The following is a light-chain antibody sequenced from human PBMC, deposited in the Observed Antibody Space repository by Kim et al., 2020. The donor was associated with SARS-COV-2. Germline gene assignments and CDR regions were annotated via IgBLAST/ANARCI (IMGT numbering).Light chain of an antibody. CDR2: RAS. Sequence: SVARRQTGRINCGGNNIGSKKVPWDQQKPSQAPFLVIFRASHRPSWIPDRVSGSNSGNTATLTISRAQAGDEADYYCQVWDSSTWVFGGGTKLTVL. V-gene: IGLV3-9*01. CDR1: NIGSKK. CDR3: QVWDSSTWV. J-gene: IGLJ3*02.